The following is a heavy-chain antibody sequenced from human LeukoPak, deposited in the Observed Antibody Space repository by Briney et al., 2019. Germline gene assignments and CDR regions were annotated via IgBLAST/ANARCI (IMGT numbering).Heavy chain of an antibody. Sequence: PSETLSLTCTVSGGSISSYYWSWIRQPPGKGLEWIGYIYYSGSTNYNPSLKSRVTISVDTSKNQFSLKLSSVTAADTAVYYCARRTSGWDQNWFDPWGQGTLVTVSS. D-gene: IGHD6-19*01. CDR3: ARRTSGWDQNWFDP. CDR1: GGSISSYY. CDR2: IYYSGST. J-gene: IGHJ5*02. V-gene: IGHV4-59*08.